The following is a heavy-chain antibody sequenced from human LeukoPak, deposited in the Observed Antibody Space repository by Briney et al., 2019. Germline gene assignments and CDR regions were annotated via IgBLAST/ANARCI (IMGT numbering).Heavy chain of an antibody. CDR2: ISSSGSTI. J-gene: IGHJ3*02. D-gene: IGHD2-2*02. CDR3: ARAGWDWSTSYNTISNAFDI. Sequence: GGSLRLSCAASGFTFSDYYMSWIRQAPGKGLEWVSYISSSGSTIYYADSVKGRFTISRDNAKNSLYLQMNSLRAEDTAVYYCARAGWDWSTSYNTISNAFDIWGQGTMVTVSS. CDR1: GFTFSDYY. V-gene: IGHV3-11*01.